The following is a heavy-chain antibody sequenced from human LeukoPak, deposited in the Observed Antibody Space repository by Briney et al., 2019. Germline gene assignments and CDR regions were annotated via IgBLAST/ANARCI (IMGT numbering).Heavy chain of an antibody. CDR2: ISSSSSYI. J-gene: IGHJ4*02. CDR3: AKGQYYYDSSGYYLDY. Sequence: GGSLRLSCAASGFTFSSYSMNWVRQAPGKGLEWVSSISSSSSYIYYADSVKGRFTISRDNAKNSLYLQMNSLRAEDTALYYCAKGQYYYDSSGYYLDYWGQGTLVTVSS. V-gene: IGHV3-21*04. CDR1: GFTFSSYS. D-gene: IGHD3-22*01.